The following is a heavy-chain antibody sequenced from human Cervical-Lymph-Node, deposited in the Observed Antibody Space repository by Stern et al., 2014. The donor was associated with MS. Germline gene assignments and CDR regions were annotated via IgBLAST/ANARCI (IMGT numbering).Heavy chain of an antibody. CDR3: ARGGYFDSSGYLSY. CDR2: INAGNGKT. CDR1: GYTFSSYG. V-gene: IGHV1-3*01. Sequence: QVQLLQPGAEVKKPGASVKVSCKASGYTFSSYGMNWVRQAPGQRLEWMGWINAGNGKTKNAPKFQGRVTITRDTSANTAYMELTSLTSEDTAVYYCARGGYFDSSGYLSYWGQGTLVTVSS. D-gene: IGHD3-22*01. J-gene: IGHJ4*02.